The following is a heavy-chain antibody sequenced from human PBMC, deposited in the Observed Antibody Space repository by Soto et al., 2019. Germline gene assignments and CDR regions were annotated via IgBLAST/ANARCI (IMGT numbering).Heavy chain of an antibody. D-gene: IGHD3-10*01. V-gene: IGHV1-69*13. J-gene: IGHJ3*02. CDR3: AKIGSRAHPHGDDAFDI. CDR2: IIPIFGTA. Sequence: ASVKVSCKASGGTFSSYAISWVRQAPGQGLEWMGGIIPIFGTANYAQKFQGRVTITADESTSTAYMELSSLRSEDTAVYYCAKIGSRAHPHGDDAFDIWGQGTMVTVSS. CDR1: GGTFSSYA.